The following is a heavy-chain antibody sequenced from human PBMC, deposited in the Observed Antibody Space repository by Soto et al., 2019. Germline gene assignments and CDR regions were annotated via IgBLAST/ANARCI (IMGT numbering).Heavy chain of an antibody. J-gene: IGHJ6*01. CDR3: ARLRGSYPYYYYGMDV. CDR2: MHYTGFS. V-gene: IGHV4-59*08. D-gene: IGHD1-26*01. CDR1: GDSVTSHY. Sequence: SETLSLTCSFSGDSVTSHYLTWIRQSPEKGQEWIGYMHYTGFSHYNPSLKSRLTISVDTSKNQFTLKLTSVTVADTAVYYCARLRGSYPYYYYGMDVWGQGTTVTVSS.